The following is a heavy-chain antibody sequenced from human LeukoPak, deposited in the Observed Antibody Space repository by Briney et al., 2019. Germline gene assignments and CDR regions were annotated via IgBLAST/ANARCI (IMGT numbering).Heavy chain of an antibody. CDR2: IYYSGST. D-gene: IGHD5-24*01. CDR3: ARARDGYNPTYFDY. CDR1: GGAISSYY. Sequence: SETLSLTCTVSGGAISSYYWSWIRQPPGKGLEWIAYIYYSGSTNYNPSLKSRVTISVDTSKNQFSLKLSSVTAADTAMYYCARARDGYNPTYFDYWGQGTLVTVSS. J-gene: IGHJ4*02. V-gene: IGHV4-59*01.